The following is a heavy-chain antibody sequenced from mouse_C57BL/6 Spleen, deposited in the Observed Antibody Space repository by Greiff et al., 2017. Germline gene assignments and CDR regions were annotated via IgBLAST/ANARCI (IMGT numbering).Heavy chain of an antibody. CDR2: IWSDGST. D-gene: IGHD4-1*02. Sequence: QVQLKQSGPGLVAPSQSLSITCTVSGFSLTSYGVHWVRQPPGKGLEWLVVIWSDGSTTYNSALKSRLSISKDNSKSQVFLKMNSLQTDDTAMYYCARHNSLYYAMDYWGQGTSVTVSS. CDR3: ARHNSLYYAMDY. CDR1: GFSLTSYG. V-gene: IGHV2-6-1*01. J-gene: IGHJ4*01.